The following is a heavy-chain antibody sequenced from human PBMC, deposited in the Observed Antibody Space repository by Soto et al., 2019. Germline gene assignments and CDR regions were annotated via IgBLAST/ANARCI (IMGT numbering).Heavy chain of an antibody. CDR2: ISGSGGST. Sequence: GGSLRLSCAASGFTFSSYAMSWVRQAPGKGPEWVSAISGSGGSTYYADSVKGRFTISRDNSKNTLYLQMNSLRAEDTAVYYCAKDLWDIVVVPAASTAEYFQHWGQGTLVTVSS. D-gene: IGHD2-2*01. CDR1: GFTFSSYA. V-gene: IGHV3-23*01. J-gene: IGHJ1*01. CDR3: AKDLWDIVVVPAASTAEYFQH.